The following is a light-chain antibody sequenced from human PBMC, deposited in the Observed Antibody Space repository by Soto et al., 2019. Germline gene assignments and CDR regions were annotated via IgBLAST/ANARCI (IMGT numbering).Light chain of an antibody. Sequence: ILLTQSPYSLSFFSVQIATLSCRASQSLGRYLAWYQQKPGQAPRLLIYGPSSRATGIPDRFSGSGSGTDFTLTINSLEPEDSAVYYCQQYGSSLPFGQGTRLEI. CDR2: GPS. CDR3: QQYGSSLP. CDR1: QSLGRY. J-gene: IGKJ5*01. V-gene: IGKV3-20*01.